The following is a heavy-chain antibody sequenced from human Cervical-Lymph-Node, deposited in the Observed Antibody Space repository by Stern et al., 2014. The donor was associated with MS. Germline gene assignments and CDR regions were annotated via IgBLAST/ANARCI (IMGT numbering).Heavy chain of an antibody. J-gene: IGHJ1*01. CDR3: AREGGNTAEYFQH. V-gene: IGHV3-33*01. D-gene: IGHD4-23*01. Sequence: VQLVESGGGVVQPGRSLRLSCAASGFTFSSSGMHWVRQAPGKGLEWLAIIWYDGSNTYYADSVKGRFTIYRDNSKNTLYLQMNSLRAEDTAVYYCAREGGNTAEYFQHWGQGTLVTVSS. CDR1: GFTFSSSG. CDR2: IWYDGSNT.